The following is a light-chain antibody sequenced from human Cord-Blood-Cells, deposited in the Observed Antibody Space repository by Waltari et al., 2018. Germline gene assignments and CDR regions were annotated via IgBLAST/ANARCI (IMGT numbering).Light chain of an antibody. CDR3: SSYTSSSTPWV. Sequence: QSALTQPASVSGSPGQSITISCTGTSSDVAGSNDVSWYQKHPGKAPKLMIYDVSNRPSGVSNRFSGSKSGNTASLTISGLQAEDEADYYCSSYTSSSTPWVFGGGTKLTVL. CDR2: DVS. CDR1: SSDVAGSND. J-gene: IGLJ3*02. V-gene: IGLV2-14*03.